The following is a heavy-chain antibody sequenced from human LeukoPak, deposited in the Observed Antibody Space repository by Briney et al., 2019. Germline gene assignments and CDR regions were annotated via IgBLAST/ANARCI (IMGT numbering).Heavy chain of an antibody. V-gene: IGHV1-2*02. Sequence: GASVKVSCKASGYTFTGYYMHWVRQAPGQGLEWMGWINPNSGDTNYAQKFQGRVTMTRDTSISTAYMELSRLRSDDTAVYYCARDRGGNGYYFDYWGQGTLVTVSS. CDR1: GYTFTGYY. D-gene: IGHD4-23*01. CDR3: ARDRGGNGYYFDY. CDR2: INPNSGDT. J-gene: IGHJ4*02.